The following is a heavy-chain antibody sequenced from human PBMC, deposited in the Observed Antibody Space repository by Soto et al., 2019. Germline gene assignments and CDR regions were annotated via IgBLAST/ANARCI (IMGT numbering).Heavy chain of an antibody. CDR3: ARVVGAPNWFDP. CDR1: GFTFSSYW. V-gene: IGHV3-7*04. Sequence: SLRLSCAASGFTFSSYWMSWVRQAPGKGLEWVANIKRDGSEKYYVDSVKGRFTISRDSAENSLYLQMNSLRAEDTAGYYCARVVGAPNWFDPWGQGTLVTVSS. J-gene: IGHJ5*02. D-gene: IGHD1-26*01. CDR2: IKRDGSEK.